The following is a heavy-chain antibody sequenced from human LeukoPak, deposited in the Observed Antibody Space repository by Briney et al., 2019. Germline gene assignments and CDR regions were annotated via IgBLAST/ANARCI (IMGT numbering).Heavy chain of an antibody. V-gene: IGHV6-1*01. Sequence: SQTLSLTCAISGDSVSANSVAWNWIRQSPWRRLEWLGRTYYRSKWYNDYTVSVKSRITINADTSKNQFSLHLNSVTPEDTAVYYCARDWEGLYFDLWGRGTLVTVSS. CDR3: ARDWEGLYFDL. CDR1: GDSVSANSVA. CDR2: TYYRSKWYN. J-gene: IGHJ2*01. D-gene: IGHD1-26*01.